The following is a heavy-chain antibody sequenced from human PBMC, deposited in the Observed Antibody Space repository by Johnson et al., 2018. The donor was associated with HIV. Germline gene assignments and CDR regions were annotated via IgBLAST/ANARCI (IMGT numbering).Heavy chain of an antibody. D-gene: IGHD3-10*01. Sequence: QVQLVESGGGVVQPGKSLRLFCAVSGFTFSTYTMHWVRQAPGRGLEWVAVISYDGSNKYYADSVKGRFTISRDNSKNTLYLQMNSLRAEDTAVYYCAKDQYGSGSYDKGNAFDIWGQGTMVTVSS. CDR1: GFTFSTYT. CDR3: AKDQYGSGSYDKGNAFDI. J-gene: IGHJ3*02. CDR2: ISYDGSNK. V-gene: IGHV3-30*14.